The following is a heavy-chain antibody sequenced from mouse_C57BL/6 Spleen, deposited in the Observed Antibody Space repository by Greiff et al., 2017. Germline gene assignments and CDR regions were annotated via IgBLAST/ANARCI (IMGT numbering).Heavy chain of an antibody. Sequence: VQLQQPGAELVRPGTSVKLSCKASGYTFTSYWMHWVKQRPGQGLEWIGVIDPSDSYTNYNQKFKGKATLTVDTSSSTAYMQLSSLASEDSAVYYCARKGANYGDAMDYWGQGTSVTVSS. J-gene: IGHJ4*01. CDR3: ARKGANYGDAMDY. CDR1: GYTFTSYW. D-gene: IGHD1-1*02. V-gene: IGHV1-59*01. CDR2: IDPSDSYT.